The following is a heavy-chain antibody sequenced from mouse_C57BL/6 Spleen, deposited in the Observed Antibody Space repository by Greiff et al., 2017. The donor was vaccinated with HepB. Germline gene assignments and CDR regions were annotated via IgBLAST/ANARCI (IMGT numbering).Heavy chain of an antibody. CDR1: GFTFSDYG. CDR2: ISSGSSTI. CDR3: ARSSNYYGSSYVAWYFDV. D-gene: IGHD1-1*01. J-gene: IGHJ1*03. V-gene: IGHV5-17*01. Sequence: EVHLVESGGGLVKPGGSLKLSCAASGFTFSDYGMHWVRQAPEKGLEWVAYISSGSSTIYYADTVKGRFTISRDNAKNTLFLQMTSLRSEDTAMYYCARSSNYYGSSYVAWYFDVWGTGTTVTVSS.